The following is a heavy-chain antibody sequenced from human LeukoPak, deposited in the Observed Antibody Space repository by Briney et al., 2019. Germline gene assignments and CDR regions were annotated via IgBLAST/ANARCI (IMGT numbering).Heavy chain of an antibody. J-gene: IGHJ4*02. V-gene: IGHV3-30*04. Sequence: GGSLRLSCAAYGFTFSSYAMHWVRQAPGKGLEWVAVISYDGSNKYYADSVKGRFTISRDNSKNTLYLQMNSLRAEDTAVYYCARGGELERRLFNFDYWGQGTLVTVSS. CDR3: ARGGELERRLFNFDY. CDR1: GFTFSSYA. D-gene: IGHD1-1*01. CDR2: ISYDGSNK.